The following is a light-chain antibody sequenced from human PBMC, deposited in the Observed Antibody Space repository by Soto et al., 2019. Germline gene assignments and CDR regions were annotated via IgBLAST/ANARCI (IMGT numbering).Light chain of an antibody. CDR2: EVA. V-gene: IGLV2-23*02. J-gene: IGLJ2*01. Sequence: QSVLTQPASVSGSPGQSITVSCTGTNGDIGSYDIVSWYQQLPGKAPELIIYEVAKRPSGVSYRFSGSKSGNTASLTISGLQVEDEADYFCCSYAGPLTLLFGGGTKLTVL. CDR1: NGDIGSYDI. CDR3: CSYAGPLTLL.